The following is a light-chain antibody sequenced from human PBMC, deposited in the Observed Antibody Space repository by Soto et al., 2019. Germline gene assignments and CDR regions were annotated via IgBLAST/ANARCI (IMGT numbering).Light chain of an antibody. CDR3: QQYKNWPPDTWT. V-gene: IGKV3-15*01. Sequence: EIVLTQSPATLSVSPGESATLSCRASQNVNTNLAWYQQRPGQAPRLLIFRASTRAPGIPVRFSGSGSGTEFTLTISGLQSEDFAVYYWQQYKNWPPDTWTFGQGTKVEI. CDR2: RAS. CDR1: QNVNTN. J-gene: IGKJ1*01.